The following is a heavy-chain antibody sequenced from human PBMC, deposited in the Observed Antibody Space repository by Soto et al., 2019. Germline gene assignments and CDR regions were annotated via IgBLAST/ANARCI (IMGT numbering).Heavy chain of an antibody. J-gene: IGHJ4*02. CDR3: ARSVEMATTGAFDY. V-gene: IGHV4-39*07. D-gene: IGHD5-12*01. Sequence: PSETLSLTCTVSGGSISSSSYYWGWIRQPPGKGLEWIGSIYYSGSTYYNPSLKSRVTISVDTSKNQFSLKLSSVTAADTAVYYCARSVEMATTGAFDYWGQGTLVTVSS. CDR1: GGSISSSSYY. CDR2: IYYSGST.